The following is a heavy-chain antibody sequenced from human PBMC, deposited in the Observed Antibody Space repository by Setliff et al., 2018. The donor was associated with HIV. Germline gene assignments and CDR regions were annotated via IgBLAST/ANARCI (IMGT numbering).Heavy chain of an antibody. Sequence: PGGSLRLSCAASGFTFSSYWMSWVRQAPGKGLEWVANINQSGREKYYVDSVKGRFTISRDNAKDSLYLQMNSLRGEDTAVYYCAGSRGYFVKADWGQGTLVTVS. J-gene: IGHJ4*02. CDR2: INQSGREK. CDR1: GFTFSSYW. CDR3: AGSRGYFVKAD. D-gene: IGHD3-22*01. V-gene: IGHV3-7*01.